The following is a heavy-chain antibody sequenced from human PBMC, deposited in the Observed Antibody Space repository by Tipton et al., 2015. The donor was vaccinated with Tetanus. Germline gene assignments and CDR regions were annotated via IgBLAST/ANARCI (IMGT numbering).Heavy chain of an antibody. Sequence: VQLVQSGAEVKEPGESLKISCKGSGYVFTMYWVAWVRQMPGKGLEWMGLIYLGNSDTRYSPSFQGQVTISVDKSINTAYLQWSSLKASDTSMFYCAREHCTDGVCNFDFWGQGALVTVAS. J-gene: IGHJ4*02. CDR1: GYVFTMYW. CDR3: AREHCTDGVCNFDF. D-gene: IGHD2-8*01. V-gene: IGHV5-51*01. CDR2: IYLGNSDT.